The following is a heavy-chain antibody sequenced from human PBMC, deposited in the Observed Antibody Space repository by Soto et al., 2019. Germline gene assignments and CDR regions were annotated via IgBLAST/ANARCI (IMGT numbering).Heavy chain of an antibody. V-gene: IGHV3-15*07. CDR2: IKSTSDGGTT. J-gene: IGHJ4*02. CDR1: GFTFTNAW. D-gene: IGHD2-15*01. CDR3: TTDLRKRTPPGH. Sequence: EVQLVESGGGLVKPGGSLILSCAASGFTFTNAWMNWVRQAPGKGLEWVGRIKSTSDGGTTDYAAPVKGRFTVSRDDSKNTLYLQMDSLKTEDTAFYFCTTDLRKRTPPGHWGQGTLVTVSS.